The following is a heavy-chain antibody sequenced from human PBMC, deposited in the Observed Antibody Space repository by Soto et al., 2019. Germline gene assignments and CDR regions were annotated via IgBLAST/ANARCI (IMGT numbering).Heavy chain of an antibody. V-gene: IGHV3-48*02. CDR3: AREYYDFWSGYYIPSHYYYYGMDV. CDR2: ISSSSSTI. J-gene: IGHJ6*02. CDR1: GFTFSSYS. D-gene: IGHD3-3*01. Sequence: PGGSLRLSCAASGFTFSSYSMHWVRQAPGKGLEWVSYISSSSSTIYYADSVKGRFTISRDNAKNSLYLQMNSLRDEDTAVYYCAREYYDFWSGYYIPSHYYYYGMDVWGQGTTVTVPS.